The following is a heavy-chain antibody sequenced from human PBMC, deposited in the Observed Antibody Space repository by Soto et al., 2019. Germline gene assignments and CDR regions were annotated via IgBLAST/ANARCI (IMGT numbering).Heavy chain of an antibody. CDR3: ASSYYDFWKGWFDP. J-gene: IGHJ5*02. Sequence: QVQLVQSGAEVKKPGSSVKVSCKASGGTFSSYAISWVRQAPGQGLEWVGGIIPIFGTANYAQRFQGRVTITADESTSIAYMELSSLRSEDTAVYYCASSYYDFWKGWFDPWGQGTLVTVSS. CDR1: GGTFSSYA. V-gene: IGHV1-69*12. CDR2: IIPIFGTA. D-gene: IGHD3-3*01.